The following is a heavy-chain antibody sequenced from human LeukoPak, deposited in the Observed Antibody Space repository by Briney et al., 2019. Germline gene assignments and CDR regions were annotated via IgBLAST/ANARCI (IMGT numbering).Heavy chain of an antibody. J-gene: IGHJ4*02. D-gene: IGHD3-3*01. V-gene: IGHV3-30*02. CDR1: GFTFSSYG. CDR3: ARRWSGFSRGVDY. CDR2: IRYDGSNK. Sequence: HPGGSLRLSCAASGFTFSSYGMHWVRQAPGKGLEWVAFIRYDGSNKYYADSVKGRFTISRDNSKNTLYLQMNSLRAEDTAVYYCARRWSGFSRGVDYWGQGTLVTVSS.